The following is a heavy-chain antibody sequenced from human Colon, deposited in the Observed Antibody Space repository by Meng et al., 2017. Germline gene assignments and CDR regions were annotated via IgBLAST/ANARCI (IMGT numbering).Heavy chain of an antibody. CDR1: VGSFSSTYW. V-gene: IGHV4-4*02. CDR2: VHHSGGT. J-gene: IGHJ5*02. D-gene: IGHD2-8*01. CDR3: GRNGAYSFDP. Sequence: QVRLRQGRPGLVQPSSTPCLTCAVSVGSFSSTYWWSWVRQPTGKGLEWIGEVHHSGGTNYNPSLKSRVTISVDESNNQYSLSLTSVAAADTAIYYCGRNGAYSFDPWGRGTLVTVSS.